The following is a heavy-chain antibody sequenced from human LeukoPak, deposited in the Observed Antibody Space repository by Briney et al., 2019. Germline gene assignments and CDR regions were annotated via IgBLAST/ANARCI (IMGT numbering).Heavy chain of an antibody. Sequence: PSETLSLTCAVYGGSFSSYYWSWIRQPAGKGLEWIGRIYTSGSTNYNPSLKSRVTMSVDTSKNQFSLKLSSVTAADTAVYYCARDVTAVAGRRGAAFDIWGQGTMVTVSS. CDR2: IYTSGST. D-gene: IGHD6-19*01. J-gene: IGHJ3*02. CDR3: ARDVTAVAGRRGAAFDI. V-gene: IGHV4-4*07. CDR1: GGSFSSYY.